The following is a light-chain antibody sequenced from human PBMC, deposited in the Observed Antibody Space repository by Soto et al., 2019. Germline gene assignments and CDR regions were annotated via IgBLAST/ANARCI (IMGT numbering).Light chain of an antibody. CDR3: QSYDTGLTGHVL. CDR1: SSNIGAGFD. V-gene: IGLV1-40*01. Sequence: QAMVTQPRSVSGARGQRVAISCYGNSSNIGAGFDVHWYQQLPGAAPKLLIYASTNRPSGVPDRFSGSKSDTSASLAITGLQIDDEADYYCQSYDTGLTGHVLFGGGTQLTVL. CDR2: AST. J-gene: IGLJ2*01.